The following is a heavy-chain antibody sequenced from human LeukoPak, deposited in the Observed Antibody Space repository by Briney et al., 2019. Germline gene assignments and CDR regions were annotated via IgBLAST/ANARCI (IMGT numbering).Heavy chain of an antibody. V-gene: IGHV4-39*07. CDR2: IYYSGTT. CDR3: ASLRKRGGAFDL. J-gene: IGHJ3*01. Sequence: SETLSLTCSVSRGSISGSNYYWGWIRQPPGKGLEWIGNIYYSGTTYYNPSLPSLKSRVTILIVTSKNQFSLRLRSVTAADTAVYYCASLRKRGGAFDLWGQGTVVTVSS. CDR1: RGSISGSNYY.